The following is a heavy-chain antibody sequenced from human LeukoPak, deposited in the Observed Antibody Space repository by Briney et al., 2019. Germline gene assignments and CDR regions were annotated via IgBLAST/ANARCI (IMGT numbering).Heavy chain of an antibody. V-gene: IGHV1-46*01. CDR1: GYTFTSYY. CDR2: INPSGGST. CDR3: AREEGSGTYPFDN. D-gene: IGHD1-26*01. J-gene: IGHJ4*02. Sequence: ASVKVSCKASGYTFTSYYMHWVRQAPGQGLEWMGIINPSGGSTSYAQKFQGRVTMTRDTSISTAYMELSRLRSDDTAVYSCAREEGSGTYPFDNWGQGTLVTVSS.